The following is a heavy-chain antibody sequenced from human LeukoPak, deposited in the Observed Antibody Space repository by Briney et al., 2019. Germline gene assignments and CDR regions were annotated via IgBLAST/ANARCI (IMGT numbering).Heavy chain of an antibody. CDR3: AREVRYDFWSGYPLDY. CDR1: GDSVSSNSAA. Sequence: SQTLSLTCAISGDSVSSNSAAWNWIRQSPSRGLEWLGRTYYRSKWYNDYAVSVKSRITINPDTSKNRFSLQLNSVTPEDTAVYYCAREVRYDFWSGYPLDYWGQGTLVTVSS. D-gene: IGHD3-3*01. V-gene: IGHV6-1*01. J-gene: IGHJ4*02. CDR2: TYYRSKWYN.